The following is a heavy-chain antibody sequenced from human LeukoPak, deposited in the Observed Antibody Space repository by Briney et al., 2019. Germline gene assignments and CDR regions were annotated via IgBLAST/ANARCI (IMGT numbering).Heavy chain of an antibody. CDR2: IYRSGGT. J-gene: IGHJ4*02. Sequence: GGSLRLSCAASGFIFDDYGMSWVRQAPGKGLDWVSVIYRSGGTYFADSVKGRFTISRDDSQNTVSLQMNNLRAEDTAVYYCTRTIPPAHWGQGTLVTVSS. CDR1: GFIFDDYG. V-gene: IGHV3-53*01. CDR3: TRTIPPAH. D-gene: IGHD5-24*01.